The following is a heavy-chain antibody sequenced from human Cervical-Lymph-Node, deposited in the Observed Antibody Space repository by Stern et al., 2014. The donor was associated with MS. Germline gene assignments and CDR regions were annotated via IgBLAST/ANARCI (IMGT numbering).Heavy chain of an antibody. CDR3: ARERKVERSARVFVSFDV. CDR2: INHSGKN. V-gene: IGHV4-34*01. D-gene: IGHD1-1*01. Sequence: QVQLQQWGPGLLRPSETLSLTCAVHGASFTDNYWSWIRQTPGKGLEWIGEINHSGKNHNNPSLMSRVTLSVDTSKNKFSLKLISVTAADTAVYYCARERKVERSARVFVSFDVWGQGTLLTVSS. J-gene: IGHJ3*01. CDR1: GASFTDNY.